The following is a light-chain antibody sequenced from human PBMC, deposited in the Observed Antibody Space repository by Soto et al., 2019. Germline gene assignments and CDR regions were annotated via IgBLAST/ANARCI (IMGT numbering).Light chain of an antibody. V-gene: IGKV3-11*02. CDR2: GAS. Sequence: LKKSPGTMSLWPGERARLXCRASQTSSNAILAWYHQRPGKAPTLLXXGASSRATAIQARFSGSGSGRDFTLTISILDPGDFAVCCCKQRSNWPGFTFGPGTMVDI. J-gene: IGKJ3*01. CDR1: QTSSNAI. CDR3: KQRSNWPGFT.